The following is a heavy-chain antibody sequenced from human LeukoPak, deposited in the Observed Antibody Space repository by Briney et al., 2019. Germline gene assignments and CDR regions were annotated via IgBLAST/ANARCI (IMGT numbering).Heavy chain of an antibody. D-gene: IGHD3-10*01. V-gene: IGHV3-9*01. CDR3: AKDRRGVITSVYFDY. Sequence: PGRSLRLSCAASGVTFDDYAMHWVRQAPGKGLEWVSGISWNSGSIGYADSVKGRFTISRDNAKNSLYLQMNSLRAEDTALYYCAKDRRGVITSVYFDYWGQGTLVTVSS. J-gene: IGHJ4*02. CDR1: GVTFDDYA. CDR2: ISWNSGSI.